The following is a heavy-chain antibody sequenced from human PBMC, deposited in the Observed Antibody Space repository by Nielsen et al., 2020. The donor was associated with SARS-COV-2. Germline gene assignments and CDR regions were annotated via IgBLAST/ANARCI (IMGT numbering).Heavy chain of an antibody. CDR3: ARTVLLWFGEYYMDV. CDR2: IYHSGST. V-gene: IGHV4-4*02. D-gene: IGHD3-10*01. J-gene: IGHJ6*03. CDR1: GGSISSSNW. Sequence: SETLSLTCAVSGGSISSSNWWSWVRQPPGKGLEWIGEIYHSGSTNYNPSLKSRVTISVDKSKNQFSLKLSSVTAADTAVYYCARTVLLWFGEYYMDVWGKGTTVTVSS.